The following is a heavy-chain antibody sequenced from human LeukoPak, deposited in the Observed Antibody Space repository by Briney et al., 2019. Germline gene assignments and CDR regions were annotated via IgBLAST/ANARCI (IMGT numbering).Heavy chain of an antibody. CDR3: ARSGFYGSGRLDP. D-gene: IGHD3-10*01. J-gene: IGHJ5*02. V-gene: IGHV4-34*01. CDR1: GGSFSGYY. Sequence: SETLSLTCAVYGGSFSGYYWSWIRQPPGKGLEWIGEINHSGSTNYNPSLKSRVTISVDTSKNHFSLELTFVTAADTAVYYCARSGFYGSGRLDPWGQGTLVTVSS. CDR2: INHSGST.